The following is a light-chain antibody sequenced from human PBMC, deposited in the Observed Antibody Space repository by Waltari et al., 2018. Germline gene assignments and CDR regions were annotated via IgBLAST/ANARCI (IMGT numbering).Light chain of an antibody. CDR1: QSVSSN. V-gene: IGKV3-15*01. Sequence: EIVLTQSTATLSVSPGDRATLPCRASQSVSSNLAWYQQKPGQAPRLLIYGASTRATGIPARFSGSGSGTEFTLTISSLQSEDFAVYYCQQYNNWPWTFGQGTKVGIK. CDR2: GAS. J-gene: IGKJ1*01. CDR3: QQYNNWPWT.